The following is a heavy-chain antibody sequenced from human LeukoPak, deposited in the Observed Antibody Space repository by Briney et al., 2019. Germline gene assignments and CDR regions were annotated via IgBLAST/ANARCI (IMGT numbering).Heavy chain of an antibody. D-gene: IGHD6-19*01. J-gene: IGHJ4*02. CDR2: IYYSGST. CDR1: GGSISSYY. CDR3: ARLIAVAGPFDY. V-gene: IGHV4-59*01. Sequence: KPSETLSLTCTVSGGSISSYYWSWIRQPPGKGLEWVGYIYYSGSTNYNPSLKSRVTISVDTSKNQFSLKLSSVTAADTAVYYCARLIAVAGPFDYWGQGTLVTVSS.